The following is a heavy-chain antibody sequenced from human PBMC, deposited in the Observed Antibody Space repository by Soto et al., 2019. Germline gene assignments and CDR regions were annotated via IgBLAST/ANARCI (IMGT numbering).Heavy chain of an antibody. CDR3: ARVDDSSGYTHQFDY. CDR2: IYYSGST. D-gene: IGHD3-22*01. CDR1: VGSISSYY. Sequence: SEPLYLPCTVSVGSISSYYWSWIRQPPGKGLEWIGYIYYSGSTNYNPSLKSRVTISVDTSKNQFSLKLSSVTAADTAVYYCARVDDSSGYTHQFDYWGQGTLVTVS. V-gene: IGHV4-59*01. J-gene: IGHJ4*02.